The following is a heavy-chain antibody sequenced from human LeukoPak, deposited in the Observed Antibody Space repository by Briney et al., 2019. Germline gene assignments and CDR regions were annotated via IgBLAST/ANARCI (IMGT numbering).Heavy chain of an antibody. V-gene: IGHV1-24*01. J-gene: IGHJ4*02. CDR1: GYTVTELS. CDR2: FDTEGAET. D-gene: IGHD6-13*01. CDR3: ATFTRYSSSWGFDC. Sequence: ASVKVSCKVSGYTVTELSMHWVRQAPGKGLEWMGGFDTEGAETIYAQKFQGRVTMTEDTSRDTAYMKMSSLTSEDTAVYYCATFTRYSSSWGFDCWGQGTLVTVSS.